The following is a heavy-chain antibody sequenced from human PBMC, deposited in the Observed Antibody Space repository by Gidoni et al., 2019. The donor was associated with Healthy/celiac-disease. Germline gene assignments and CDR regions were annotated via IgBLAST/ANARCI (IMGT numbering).Heavy chain of an antibody. J-gene: IGHJ4*02. CDR3: ARAGDFWSGYFPGLDY. D-gene: IGHD3-3*01. V-gene: IGHV3-13*01. CDR1: GFTFSSYA. Sequence: EVQLVESGGGLVQPGGSLRLSCAASGFTFSSYAMHWVRQATGKGLEWVSAIGTAGDTYYPGSVKGRFTISRENAKNSLYLQMNSLRAEDTAVYYCARAGDFWSGYFPGLDYWGQGTLVTVSS. CDR2: IGTAGDT.